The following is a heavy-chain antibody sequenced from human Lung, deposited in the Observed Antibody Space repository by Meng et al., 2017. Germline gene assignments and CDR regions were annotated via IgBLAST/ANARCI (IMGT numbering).Heavy chain of an antibody. Sequence: GSLRLSCVVPGASFSDYYWSWTRQPPGKGLEWIGEINHSGSTNYNPSLESRATISVDTSQNNLSLKLSSVTAADSAVYSCARGPTTMAHDFDYWGQGTLVTVSS. CDR2: INHSGST. CDR1: GASFSDYY. J-gene: IGHJ4*02. D-gene: IGHD4-11*01. CDR3: ARGPTTMAHDFDY. V-gene: IGHV4-34*01.